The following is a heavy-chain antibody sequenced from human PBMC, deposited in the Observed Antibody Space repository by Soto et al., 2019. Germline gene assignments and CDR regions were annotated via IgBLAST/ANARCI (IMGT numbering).Heavy chain of an antibody. CDR3: SRGLGSGDY. J-gene: IGHJ4*02. D-gene: IGHD3-10*01. CDR1: GYTFTSYY. CDR2: IKPNGDST. V-gene: IGHV1-46*03. Sequence: QVQLVQSGAEVKNPGASVTVSCRASGYTFTSYYIHWVRQAPGQGLEWMAIIKPNGDSTNYAQRFQGRVTVTRDTSTSIVYMELSSLRSEDTAGYYCSRGLGSGDYGGQGTLVTVSS.